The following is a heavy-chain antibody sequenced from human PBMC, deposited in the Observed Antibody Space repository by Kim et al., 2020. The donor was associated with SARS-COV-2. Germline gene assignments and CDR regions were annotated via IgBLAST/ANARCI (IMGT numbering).Heavy chain of an antibody. CDR3: AREEENCSGGSCYFFATWDAFDI. J-gene: IGHJ3*02. D-gene: IGHD2-15*01. Sequence: GESLKISCKGSGYSFTSYWISWVRQMPGKGLEWMGRIDPSDSYTNYSPSFQGHVTISADKSISTAYLQWSSLKASDTAMYYCAREEENCSGGSCYFFATWDAFDIWGQGTMVTVSS. CDR2: IDPSDSYT. CDR1: GYSFTSYW. V-gene: IGHV5-10-1*01.